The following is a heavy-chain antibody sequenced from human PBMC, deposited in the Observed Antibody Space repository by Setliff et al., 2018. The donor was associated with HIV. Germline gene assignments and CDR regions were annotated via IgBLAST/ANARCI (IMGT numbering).Heavy chain of an antibody. D-gene: IGHD5-18*01. CDR2: ITSRSSYM. CDR3: ARDGYSYGFFDY. J-gene: IGHJ4*02. V-gene: IGHV3-21*01. Sequence: LKISCAASGFTFSSYSMNWVRQAPGKGLEWVSSITSRSSYMYYADSVKGRFTISRDNAKNSLYLQMNSLRAEDTAVYYCARDGYSYGFFDYWGQGTLVTVSS. CDR1: GFTFSSYS.